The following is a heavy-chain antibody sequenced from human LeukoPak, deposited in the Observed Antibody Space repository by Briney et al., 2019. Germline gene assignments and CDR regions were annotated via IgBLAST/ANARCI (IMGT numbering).Heavy chain of an antibody. CDR2: ISAYNGNT. CDR1: GYTFTSYA. V-gene: IGHV1-18*01. D-gene: IGHD2-15*01. J-gene: IGHJ3*02. CDR3: VRSGYCYGGTCHSGAFDI. Sequence: ASVKVSCKASGYTFTSYAMHWVRQAPGQGLEWMGWISAYNGNTNFAQKLQGRITMTTDTSTSTAYMELRSLRSDDTAVYYCVRSGYCYGGTCHSGAFDIWGQGTVVTVSS.